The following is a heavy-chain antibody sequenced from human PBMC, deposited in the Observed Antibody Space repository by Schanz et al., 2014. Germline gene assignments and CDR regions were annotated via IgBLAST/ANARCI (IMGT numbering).Heavy chain of an antibody. Sequence: QVHLVQSGAEVKKPGSSVKVSCKASGGTFSSYTISWVRQARGQGLEWVGRFIPILDVGNYAQQFQGRVTFTADKSTSTAYMELTSLRFDDTAVYYCARDFSAYVGNYFDYWGQGTLVTVSS. V-gene: IGHV1-69*08. D-gene: IGHD5-12*01. CDR1: GGTFSSYT. J-gene: IGHJ4*02. CDR3: ARDFSAYVGNYFDY. CDR2: FIPILDVG.